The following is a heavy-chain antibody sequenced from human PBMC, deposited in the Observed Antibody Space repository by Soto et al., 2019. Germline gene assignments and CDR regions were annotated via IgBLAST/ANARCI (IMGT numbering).Heavy chain of an antibody. CDR2: IYFTGST. CDR3: ARGAVVDAVAAFKRELDP. V-gene: IGHV4-30-4*01. D-gene: IGHD2-8*02. CDR1: GDTVNNGDYF. Sequence: KTSETLSLTCTVSGDTVNNGDYFWSWIRQSPGKGLEWLGYIYFTGSTYYSPSLKSRLHISMDKSKNHFSLEMTSVTVADTAVYFCARGAVVDAVAAFKRELDPWGPGLLVTVSS. J-gene: IGHJ5*02.